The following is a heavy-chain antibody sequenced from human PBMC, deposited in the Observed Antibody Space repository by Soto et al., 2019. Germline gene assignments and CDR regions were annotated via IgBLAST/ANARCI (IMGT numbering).Heavy chain of an antibody. CDR1: GFTFSLYT. CDR3: ARAPYGDYYFDY. D-gene: IGHD4-17*01. V-gene: IGHV3-21*01. Sequence: EVQLVESGGGLVQPGGSLRLSCAASGFTFSLYTMNWVRQAPGKGLEWVSSISSSSSYIYYADSVKGRFTISRDNSKNSLSLQMNSLRAEDTAVYYCARAPYGDYYFDYWGQGTLVTVSS. J-gene: IGHJ4*02. CDR2: ISSSSSYI.